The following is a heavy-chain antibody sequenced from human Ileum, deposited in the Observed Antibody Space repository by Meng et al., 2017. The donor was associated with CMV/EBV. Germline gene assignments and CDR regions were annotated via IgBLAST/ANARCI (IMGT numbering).Heavy chain of an antibody. D-gene: IGHD3-3*01. J-gene: IGHJ6*02. CDR3: ARGAHYDFWSGYYDYYYYYGMDV. CDR2: ISSSGSTI. CDR1: GFTFSDYY. V-gene: IGHV3-11*04. Sequence: GGSLRLSCAASGFTFSDYYMSWIRQAPRKGLEWVSYISSSGSTIYYADSVKGRFTISRDNAKNSLYLQMNSLRAEDTAVYYCARGAHYDFWSGYYDYYYYYGMDVWGQGTTVTVSS.